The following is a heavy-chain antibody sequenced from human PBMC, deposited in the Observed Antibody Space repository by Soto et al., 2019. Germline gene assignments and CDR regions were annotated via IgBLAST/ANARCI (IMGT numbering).Heavy chain of an antibody. J-gene: IGHJ6*02. D-gene: IGHD5-12*01. V-gene: IGHV3-74*01. CDR3: ARDHSGYDSDTYYYYGMDV. CDR1: GFTFSSYW. CDR2: INSDGSST. Sequence: EVQLVESGGGLVQPGGSLRLSCAASGFTFSSYWMHWVRQAPGKGLVWVSRINSDGSSTSYADSVKGRFTISRVNAKNTLYLHMNSLRAEDTAVYYCARDHSGYDSDTYYYYGMDVWGQGTTVTVSS.